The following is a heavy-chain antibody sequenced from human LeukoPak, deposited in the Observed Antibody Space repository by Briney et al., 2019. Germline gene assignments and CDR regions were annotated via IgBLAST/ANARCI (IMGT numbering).Heavy chain of an antibody. CDR3: ARDTFGDGYNPRYFDY. V-gene: IGHV3-11*04. D-gene: IGHD5-24*01. J-gene: IGHJ4*02. Sequence: NPGESLRLSCAASGFTFSDYYMSWIRQAPGKGLEWVSYISSSGSTIYYADSVKGRFTISRDNAKNSLYLQMNSLRAEDTAVYYCARDTFGDGYNPRYFDYWGQGTLVTVSS. CDR1: GFTFSDYY. CDR2: ISSSGSTI.